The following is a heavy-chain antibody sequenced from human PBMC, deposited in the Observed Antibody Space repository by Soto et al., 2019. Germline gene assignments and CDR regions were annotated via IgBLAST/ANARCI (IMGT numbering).Heavy chain of an antibody. V-gene: IGHV3-30-3*01. CDR1: GVTFSSYA. J-gene: IGHJ6*02. CDR2: ISFDGTIE. D-gene: IGHD2-15*01. CDR3: ARTRMLAYFYGMDV. Sequence: QVQLVESGGGVVQPGRSLRLSCADSGVTFSSYAMHWVRQAPGKGLEWVAAISFDGTIEYYADSVKGRFTISRDNSKNHLSLHMNSLKTDDTAVYYCARTRMLAYFYGMDVWGQGTTVTVSS.